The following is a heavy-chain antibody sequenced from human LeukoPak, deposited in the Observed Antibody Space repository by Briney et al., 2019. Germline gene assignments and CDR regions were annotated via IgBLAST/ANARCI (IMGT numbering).Heavy chain of an antibody. V-gene: IGHV1-8*03. D-gene: IGHD6-19*01. J-gene: IGHJ6*02. CDR3: ARPGSGYSSGWWYYYYGMDV. CDR1: GYTFTSYD. Sequence: ASVKVSCKASGYTFTSYDINWVRQATGQGLEWMGWMNPNSGNTGYAQKFQGRVTITRNTSISTAYMELSSLRSEDTAVYYCARPGSGYSSGWWYYYYGMDVWGQGTTVTVSS. CDR2: MNPNSGNT.